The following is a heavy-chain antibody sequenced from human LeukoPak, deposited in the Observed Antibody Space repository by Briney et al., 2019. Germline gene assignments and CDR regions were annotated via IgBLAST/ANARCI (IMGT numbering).Heavy chain of an antibody. CDR1: GFIFDDYG. J-gene: IGHJ3*01. V-gene: IGHV3-20*04. D-gene: IGHD3-9*01. CDR3: ARYFNILTGYYAFDL. CDR2: FNWDGGNA. Sequence: PGGSLRLSCAASGFIFDDYGMIWVRQVPGKGLEWVSGFNWDGGNALYAGSVKGRFTMSRDNAKSSLYLQMNSLRAEDTALYYCARYFNILTGYYAFDLWGQGTMVTVSS.